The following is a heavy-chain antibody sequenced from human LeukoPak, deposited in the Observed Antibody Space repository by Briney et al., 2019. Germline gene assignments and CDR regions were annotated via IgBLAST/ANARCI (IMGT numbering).Heavy chain of an antibody. J-gene: IGHJ5*02. Sequence: SETLSLTCTVSGGSISSYYWSWIRQPPGKGLEWIGYIYYSGSTNYNPSLKSRVTISVDASKNQFSLKLSSVTAADTAVYYCARAEPARVTIFGVATVAWFDPWGQGTLVTVSS. CDR2: IYYSGST. D-gene: IGHD3-3*01. V-gene: IGHV4-59*01. CDR1: GGSISSYY. CDR3: ARAEPARVTIFGVATVAWFDP.